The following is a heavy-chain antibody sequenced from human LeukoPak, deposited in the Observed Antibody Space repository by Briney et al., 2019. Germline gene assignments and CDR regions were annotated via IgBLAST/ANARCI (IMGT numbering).Heavy chain of an antibody. V-gene: IGHV3-30*02. Sequence: GGSLRLSCAASGFTFSSYGMHWVRQAPGKGLEWVAFIRYDGSNKYYADSVKGRFTISRDNSKNTLYLQMNSLRAEDTAVYYCAKVRWDNSGWYYLDSWGQGTLVTVSS. J-gene: IGHJ4*02. CDR1: GFTFSSYG. D-gene: IGHD6-19*01. CDR3: AKVRWDNSGWYYLDS. CDR2: IRYDGSNK.